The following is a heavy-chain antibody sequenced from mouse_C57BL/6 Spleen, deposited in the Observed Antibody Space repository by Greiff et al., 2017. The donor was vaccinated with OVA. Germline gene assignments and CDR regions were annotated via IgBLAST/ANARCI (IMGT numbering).Heavy chain of an antibody. D-gene: IGHD1-1*01. Sequence: QVQLQQPGAELVKPGASVKMSCKASGYTFTSYWLTWVQQRPGQGLEWIGDIYPGSGSTNYNEKFKSKATLTVDTSSSTAYMQLSSLTSEDSAVYYCARTVVATYYFDYWGQGTTLTVSS. CDR1: GYTFTSYW. J-gene: IGHJ2*01. V-gene: IGHV1-55*01. CDR3: ARTVVATYYFDY. CDR2: IYPGSGST.